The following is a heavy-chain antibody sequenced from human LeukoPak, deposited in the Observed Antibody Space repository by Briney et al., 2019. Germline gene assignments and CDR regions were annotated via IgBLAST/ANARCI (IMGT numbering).Heavy chain of an antibody. CDR2: IKQDGSEK. J-gene: IGHJ1*01. CDR3: ARVITVYNVYEEVAEYFQY. Sequence: GGSLRLSCAASGFTFSSYSMSWVRLAPGKGLEWVANIKQDGSEKYYVDSVRGRFSISRDNSKNSLYLQMNSLRADDTAVYYCARVITVYNVYEEVAEYFQYWGQGTLVTVSS. CDR1: GFTFSSYS. D-gene: IGHD5/OR15-5a*01. V-gene: IGHV3-7*01.